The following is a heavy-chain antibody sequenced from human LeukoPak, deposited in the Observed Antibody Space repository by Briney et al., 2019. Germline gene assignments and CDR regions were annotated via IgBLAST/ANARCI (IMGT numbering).Heavy chain of an antibody. V-gene: IGHV3-23*01. CDR2: ISGSGGST. D-gene: IGHD2-8*01. Sequence: GGSLRLSCAASGFTFSGYAMSWVRQAPGKGLEWVSAISGSGGSTYYADSVKGRFTISRDNSKNTLYLQMNSLRAEDTAVYYCAKVYFPASYYYYYMDVWGKGTTVTVSS. CDR1: GFTFSGYA. J-gene: IGHJ6*03. CDR3: AKVYFPASYYYYYMDV.